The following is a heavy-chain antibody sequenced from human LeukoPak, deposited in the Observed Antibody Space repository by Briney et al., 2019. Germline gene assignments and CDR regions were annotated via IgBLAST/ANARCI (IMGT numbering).Heavy chain of an antibody. CDR1: GYIFTSYV. J-gene: IGHJ4*02. CDR2: INAGNGNT. V-gene: IGHV1-3*01. CDR3: ARGWDYGDQRGNLVY. D-gene: IGHD4-17*01. Sequence: EASVKVSCKASGYIFTSYVIHWVRQAPGQRLEWMGCINAGNGNTKYSQKFQGRVTITRDTSASTAYMELSSLRSEDTAVYYCARGWDYGDQRGNLVYWGQGTLITVSS.